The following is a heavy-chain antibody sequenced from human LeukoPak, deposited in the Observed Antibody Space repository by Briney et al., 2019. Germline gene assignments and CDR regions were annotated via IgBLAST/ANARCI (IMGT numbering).Heavy chain of an antibody. J-gene: IGHJ6*02. CDR3: ARDHPNYYDSSGYYYYGMDV. V-gene: IGHV3-23*01. CDR1: GFTFSSYA. Sequence: GGSLRLSCAASGFTFSSYAMSWVRQAPGKGLEWVSAISGSGSSTYYADSVKGRFTISRDNSKNTLYLQMNSLRAEDMAVYYCARDHPNYYDSSGYYYYGMDVWGQGTTVTVSS. D-gene: IGHD3-22*01. CDR2: ISGSGSST.